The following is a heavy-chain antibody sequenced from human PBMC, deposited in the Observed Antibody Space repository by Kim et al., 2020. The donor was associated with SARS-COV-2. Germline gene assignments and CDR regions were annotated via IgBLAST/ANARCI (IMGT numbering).Heavy chain of an antibody. CDR3: ARDCPSYGMDV. J-gene: IGHJ6*02. Sequence: RTICENYVKDTLRISRDNAKNTLSLQMDNLRAEDTAVYYCARDCPSYGMDVWGQGTTVTVSS. CDR2: RT. V-gene: IGHV3-53*05.